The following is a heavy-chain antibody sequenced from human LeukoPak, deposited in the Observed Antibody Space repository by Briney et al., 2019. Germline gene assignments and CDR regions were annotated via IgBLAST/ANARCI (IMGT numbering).Heavy chain of an antibody. Sequence: PGGSLRLSCAASGFTFSSYAMSWVRQAPGQGLEWASGISGTGGNTYYADSVKGRFTISRDNSMNTLYLQMNSLRAEDTAVYYCAKGNTIFGVVIPLDYWGQGTLVTVSS. CDR3: AKGNTIFGVVIPLDY. CDR2: ISGTGGNT. J-gene: IGHJ4*02. CDR1: GFTFSSYA. V-gene: IGHV3-23*01. D-gene: IGHD3-3*01.